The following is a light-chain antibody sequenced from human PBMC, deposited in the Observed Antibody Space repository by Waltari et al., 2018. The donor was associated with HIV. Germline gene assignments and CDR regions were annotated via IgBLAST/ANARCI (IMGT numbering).Light chain of an antibody. J-gene: IGLJ3*02. Sequence: QSALTQPRPVSGSPGQSVTISCTGTSSDVGGYNFVSWYQQHPGKAPKLVIYDVSKWPSGVPDRFSGSKSGNTASLTISGLQAEDEADYYCCSYTGSYTWVFGGGTELTVL. CDR1: SSDVGGYNF. CDR2: DVS. CDR3: CSYTGSYTWV. V-gene: IGLV2-11*01.